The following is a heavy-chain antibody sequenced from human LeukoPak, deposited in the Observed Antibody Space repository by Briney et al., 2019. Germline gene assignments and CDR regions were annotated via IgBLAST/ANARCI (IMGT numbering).Heavy chain of an antibody. CDR3: AREVVVPAAMPGYYYYYGMDV. D-gene: IGHD2-2*01. Sequence: GGSLRLSCAASGFTFSSYAMSWVRQAPGKGLEWVSAISGSGGSTYYADSVKGRFTISRDNSKNTLYLQMNSLRAEDTAVYYCAREVVVPAAMPGYYYYYGMDVWGQGTTVTVSS. CDR2: ISGSGGST. V-gene: IGHV3-23*01. CDR1: GFTFSSYA. J-gene: IGHJ6*02.